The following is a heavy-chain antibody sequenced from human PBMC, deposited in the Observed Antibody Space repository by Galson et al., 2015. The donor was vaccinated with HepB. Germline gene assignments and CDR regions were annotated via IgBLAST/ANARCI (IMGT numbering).Heavy chain of an antibody. CDR2: ISGSGGST. Sequence: SLRLSCAAPGFTFSSYAMSWVRQAPGKGLEWVSAISGSGGSTYYADSVKGRFTISRDNSKNTLYLQMNSLRAEDTAVYYCANTPYCSSTSCRGDDGYWGQGTLVTVSS. CDR3: ANTPYCSSTSCRGDDGY. CDR1: GFTFSSYA. J-gene: IGHJ4*02. D-gene: IGHD2-2*01. V-gene: IGHV3-23*01.